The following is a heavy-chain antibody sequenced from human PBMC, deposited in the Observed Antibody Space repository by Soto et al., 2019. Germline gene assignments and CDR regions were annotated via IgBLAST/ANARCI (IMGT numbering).Heavy chain of an antibody. Sequence: EVQLLESGGGLVQPGGSLRLSCAASGFTFSSYAMSWVRQAPGKGLEWVSTIGGSGGSTYYADSVKGRFTISRDNSKNTLYLQMSSLRAEDTAVYYCATVTTNFDYWGQGTLVTVSS. CDR3: ATVTTNFDY. J-gene: IGHJ4*02. CDR1: GFTFSSYA. V-gene: IGHV3-23*01. CDR2: IGGSGGST. D-gene: IGHD4-17*01.